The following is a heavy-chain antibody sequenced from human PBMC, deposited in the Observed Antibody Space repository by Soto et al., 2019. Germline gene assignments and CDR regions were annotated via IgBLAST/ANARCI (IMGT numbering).Heavy chain of an antibody. J-gene: IGHJ5*02. CDR2: IKYSGTT. CDR3: ARRNYDSSGYYFPYNWFDP. CDR1: GGSISSSRCH. D-gene: IGHD3-22*01. Sequence: PSETLSLTCTVSGGSISSSRCHWGWIRQPPGKGLEWIASIKYSGTTFYNPSLKSRVTISVDTSKNQFSLKLSSVTAADTAVYYCARRNYDSSGYYFPYNWFDPWGQGTLVTVSS. V-gene: IGHV4-39*07.